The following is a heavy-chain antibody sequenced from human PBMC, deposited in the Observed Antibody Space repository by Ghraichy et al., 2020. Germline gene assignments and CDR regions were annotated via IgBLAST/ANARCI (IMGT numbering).Heavy chain of an antibody. J-gene: IGHJ4*02. CDR2: INAGNGNT. V-gene: IGHV1-3*01. Sequence: ASVKVSCKASGYTFTSYAMHWVRQAPGQRLEWMGWINAGNGNTKYSQKFQGRVTITRDTSASTAYMELSSLRSEDTAVYYCARSSSITIFGVVITPFDYWGQGTLVTVSS. CDR1: GYTFTSYA. CDR3: ARSSSITIFGVVITPFDY. D-gene: IGHD3-3*01.